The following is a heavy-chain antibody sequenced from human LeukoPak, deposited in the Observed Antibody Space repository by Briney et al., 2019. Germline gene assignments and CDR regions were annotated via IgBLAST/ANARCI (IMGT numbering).Heavy chain of an antibody. CDR1: GGSVSSGSYY. CDR3: ARVSWFPGTSYYYMDV. Sequence: SETLSLTCTVSGGSVSSGSYYWGWIRQPPGKGLEWIGNIYYSGSTYYNPSLKSRVTISVETSKNQFSLKLSSVTAADTAVYYCARVSWFPGTSYYYMDVWGKGTTVTVSS. CDR2: IYYSGST. V-gene: IGHV4-39*07. D-gene: IGHD1-1*01. J-gene: IGHJ6*03.